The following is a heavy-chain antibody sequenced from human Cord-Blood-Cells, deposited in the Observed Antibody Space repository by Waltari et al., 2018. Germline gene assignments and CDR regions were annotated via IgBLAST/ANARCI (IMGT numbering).Heavy chain of an antibody. CDR3: ARGGNWFDP. V-gene: IGHV3-30-3*01. CDR1: GFTVSSYA. Sequence: QVQLVESGGGVVQPGRSLRLPCAASGFTVSSYAMHWARQAPGKGLEWVAVISYDGSNKYYADSVKGRFTISRDNSKNTLYLQMNSLRAEDTAVYYCARGGNWFDPWGQGTLVTVSS. CDR2: ISYDGSNK. J-gene: IGHJ5*02.